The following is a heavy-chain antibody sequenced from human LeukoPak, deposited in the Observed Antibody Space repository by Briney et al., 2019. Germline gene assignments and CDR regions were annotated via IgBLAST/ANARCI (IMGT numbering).Heavy chain of an antibody. CDR3: ASAGHDDSGDFFDY. V-gene: IGHV3-74*01. D-gene: IGHD4-23*01. Sequence: PGGSLRLSCAASEFTFSNYWMHWVRQAPGKGLVWVSRINSDGSSTAYADSVKGRFTISRDNPKNTLYLQMNSLRAEDTAVYYCASAGHDDSGDFFDYWGQGTLVTVSS. CDR2: INSDGSST. CDR1: EFTFSNYW. J-gene: IGHJ4*02.